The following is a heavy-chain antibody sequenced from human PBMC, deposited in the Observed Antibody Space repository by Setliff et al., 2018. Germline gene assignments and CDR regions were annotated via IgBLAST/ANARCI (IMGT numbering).Heavy chain of an antibody. CDR2: ISGSGGST. J-gene: IGHJ2*01. CDR1: GFTVSSNY. V-gene: IGHV3-11*04. D-gene: IGHD6-25*01. CDR3: ARELRSGHWYFDL. Sequence: PGGSLRLSCAASGFTVSSNYMSWVRQAPGKGLEWVSAISGSGGSTYSADSVKGRFTISRDNAKNSLYLQMNSLRAEDTAVYYCARELRSGHWYFDLWGRGTLVTVSS.